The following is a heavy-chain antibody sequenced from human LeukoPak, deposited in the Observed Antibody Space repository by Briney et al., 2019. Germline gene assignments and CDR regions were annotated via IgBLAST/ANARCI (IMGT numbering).Heavy chain of an antibody. CDR2: IYYSGST. Sequence: SETLSLTCTVSGCSISRNSYYWGWVRPPPGKGLVWIGSIYYSGSTYYNPSLKSRVTISVDTSKNHFSMKLSSVTDADTAVYYCARRIPTFFFDYWGQGTLVTVSS. J-gene: IGHJ4*02. D-gene: IGHD2-21*01. CDR1: GCSISRNSYY. V-gene: IGHV4-39*01. CDR3: ARRIPTFFFDY.